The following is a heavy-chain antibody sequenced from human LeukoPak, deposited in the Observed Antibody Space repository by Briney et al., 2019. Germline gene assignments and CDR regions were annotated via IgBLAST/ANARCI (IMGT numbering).Heavy chain of an antibody. CDR3: ASSATLVIPHYYDSSGYYYYWYFDL. CDR1: GYTFTGYY. J-gene: IGHJ2*01. D-gene: IGHD3-22*01. Sequence: ASVKVSCKASGYTFTGYYMHWVRQAPGQGLEWMGWINPNSGGTNYAQKFQGWVTMTRDTSISTAYMELSRLGSDDTAVYYCASSATLVIPHYYDSSGYYYYWYFDLWGRGTLVTVSS. CDR2: INPNSGGT. V-gene: IGHV1-2*04.